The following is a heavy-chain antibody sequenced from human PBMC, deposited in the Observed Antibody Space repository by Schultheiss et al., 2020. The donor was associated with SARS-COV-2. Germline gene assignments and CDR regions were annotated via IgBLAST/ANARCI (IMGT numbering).Heavy chain of an antibody. J-gene: IGHJ4*02. Sequence: GSLRLSCTVSGGSISSTSYYWGWIRQPPGKGLEWIGYIYYSGSTNYNPSLKSRVTISVDTSKNQFSLKLSSVTAADTAVYYCARAQWLRGDFDYWGQGTLVTVSS. CDR3: ARAQWLRGDFDY. D-gene: IGHD5-12*01. CDR1: GGSISSTSYY. V-gene: IGHV4-61*05. CDR2: IYYSGST.